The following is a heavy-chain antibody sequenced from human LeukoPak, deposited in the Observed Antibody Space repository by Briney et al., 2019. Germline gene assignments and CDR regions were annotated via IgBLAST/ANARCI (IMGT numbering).Heavy chain of an antibody. J-gene: IGHJ3*02. CDR1: GFTFSSYG. CDR2: ISGSGGGT. D-gene: IGHD3-10*01. V-gene: IGHV3-23*01. Sequence: GGTLRLSCAASGFTFSSYGMSWVRQAPGEGLEWVSVISGSGGGTSYADSVKARFTISRDNTKNTLYLQMNSLRAEDTAVYYCARDRVVRGVIGAFDIWGQGTMVTVSS. CDR3: ARDRVVRGVIGAFDI.